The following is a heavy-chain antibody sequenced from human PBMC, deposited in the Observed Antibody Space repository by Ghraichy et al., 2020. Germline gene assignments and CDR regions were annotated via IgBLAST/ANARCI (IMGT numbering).Heavy chain of an antibody. Sequence: SETLSLTCTVSGGSISSSSYYWGWIRQPPGKGLEWIGSIYYSGNTYYNPSLKSRVTISVDTSKNQFSLKLSSVTAADTAVYYCARHAVVSTPGMDVWGQGTTVTVSS. CDR1: GGSISSSSYY. V-gene: IGHV4-39*01. J-gene: IGHJ6*02. CDR2: IYYSGNT. D-gene: IGHD5/OR15-5a*01. CDR3: ARHAVVSTPGMDV.